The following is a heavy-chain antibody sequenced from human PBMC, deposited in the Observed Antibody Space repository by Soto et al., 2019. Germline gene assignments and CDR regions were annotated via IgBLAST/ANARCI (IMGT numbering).Heavy chain of an antibody. CDR2: ISWNSGSI. V-gene: IGHV3-9*01. CDR1: GFTFDDYA. CDR3: ATEGVVAATADYGMDV. D-gene: IGHD2-15*01. J-gene: IGHJ6*02. Sequence: GGSLRLSCAASGFTFDDYAMHWVRQAPGKGLEWVSGISWNSGSIGYADSVKGRFTISRDNAKNSLYLQMNSLRAEDTALYYCATEGVVAATADYGMDVWGQGTTVTVS.